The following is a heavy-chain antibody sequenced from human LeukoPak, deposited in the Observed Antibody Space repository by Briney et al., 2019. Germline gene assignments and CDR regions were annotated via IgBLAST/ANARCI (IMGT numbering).Heavy chain of an antibody. V-gene: IGHV3-23*01. CDR3: AKTTVTTIYWYFDL. CDR1: GFTFSTYA. J-gene: IGHJ2*01. Sequence: GGSLRLSCAASGFTFSTYAMSWVRQAPGKGLEWVSLMSGSGCSTYYADSVKGRFTISRDNSKNTLYLQMNSLRAEDTAVYYCAKTTVTTIYWYFDLWGRGTLVTVSS. CDR2: MSGSGCST. D-gene: IGHD4-17*01.